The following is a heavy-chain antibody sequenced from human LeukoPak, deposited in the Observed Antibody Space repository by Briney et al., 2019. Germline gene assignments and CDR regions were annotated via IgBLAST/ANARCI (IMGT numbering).Heavy chain of an antibody. D-gene: IGHD2-21*01. CDR3: ARDNRHFVVVSGMTDHYMDV. J-gene: IGHJ6*03. CDR2: VKYDGISE. Sequence: GGSLRPSCAASGFTFSSYAMHWVRQAPGKGLDWVAFVKYDGISEFYTDSVKGRFRISRDDSQITVYLQMNSLKPEDTAVYYCARDNRHFVVVSGMTDHYMDVWGKGATVTISS. CDR1: GFTFSSYA. V-gene: IGHV3-30*04.